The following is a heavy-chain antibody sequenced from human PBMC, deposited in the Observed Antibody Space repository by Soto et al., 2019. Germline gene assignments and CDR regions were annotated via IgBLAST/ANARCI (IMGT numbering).Heavy chain of an antibody. CDR2: IIPMFAAT. Sequence: QVQLAQSGAEVRKPGSSVKVSCRASGGSFSDFAFSWVRQAPRQGLEWMGGIIPMFAATKYAQRFQGRVTNSGDASTRAVYLGLSSLTSDDSAVYYCARGGTVAVPAALSSYDDYTNYRFDSWGHGTLVAVSS. J-gene: IGHJ4*03. D-gene: IGHD4-4*01. CDR1: GGSFSDFA. CDR3: ARGGTVAVPAALSSYDDYTNYRFDS. V-gene: IGHV1-69*01.